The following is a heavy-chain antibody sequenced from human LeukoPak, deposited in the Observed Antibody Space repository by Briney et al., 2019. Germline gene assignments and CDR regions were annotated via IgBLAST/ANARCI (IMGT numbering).Heavy chain of an antibody. CDR3: ARRGYYGSGRAPGFDP. D-gene: IGHD3-10*01. J-gene: IGHJ5*02. V-gene: IGHV4-39*01. CDR2: IYYTGST. CDR1: GGSISSSSYY. Sequence: SETLSLTCTVSGGSISSSSYYWGWIRQPPGKGLEWIGSIYYTGSTNHNPSLKSRVTISVDTSKNQFSLKLRPATAADTAVYYCARRGYYGSGRAPGFDPWGQGTLVTVSS.